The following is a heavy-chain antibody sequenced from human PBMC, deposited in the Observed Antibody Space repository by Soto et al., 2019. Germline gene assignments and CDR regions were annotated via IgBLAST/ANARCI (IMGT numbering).Heavy chain of an antibody. D-gene: IGHD5-12*01. CDR3: AGKGGYYYSSDY. J-gene: IGHJ4*02. CDR2: ISGSGRTT. CDR1: GFTFSSFA. Sequence: PGGSLRLSCAASGFTFSSFAMTWVRQAPGKSLEWVSGISGSGRTTYYADSVKGRFTISRDNSKNTLFLQMTSLRAEDTAVYFCAGKGGYYYSSDYWGQGTLVTVSS. V-gene: IGHV3-23*01.